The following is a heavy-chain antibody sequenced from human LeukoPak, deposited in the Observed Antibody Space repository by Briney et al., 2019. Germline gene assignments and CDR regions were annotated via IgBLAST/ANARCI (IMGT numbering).Heavy chain of an antibody. CDR3: ARLGRSLVGATTEVDY. J-gene: IGHJ4*02. Sequence: SETLSLTCAVSGYSISSGYYWGWIRQPPGKGLEWIGSICYSGSTYYNPSLKSRVTISVDTSKNQFSLKLSSVTAADTAVYYCARLGRSLVGATTEVDYWGQGTLVTVSS. CDR1: GYSISSGYY. D-gene: IGHD1-26*01. V-gene: IGHV4-38-2*01. CDR2: ICYSGST.